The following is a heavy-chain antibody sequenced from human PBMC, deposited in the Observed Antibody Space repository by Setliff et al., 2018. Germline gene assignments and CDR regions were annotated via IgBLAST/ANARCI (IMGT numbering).Heavy chain of an antibody. Sequence: PSETLSLTCAVYGGSFSGYYWSWIRQPPGKGLEWIGEINHSGSTNYNPSLKSRVTISVDTSKNQFSLKLSSVTAADTAVYYCAKGPDSSGYQGWFDPWGQGTRVTVS. J-gene: IGHJ5*02. D-gene: IGHD3-22*01. CDR1: GGSFSGYY. CDR3: AKGPDSSGYQGWFDP. V-gene: IGHV4-34*01. CDR2: INHSGST.